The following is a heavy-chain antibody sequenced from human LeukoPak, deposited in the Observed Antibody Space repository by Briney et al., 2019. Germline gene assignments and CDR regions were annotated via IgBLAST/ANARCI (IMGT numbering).Heavy chain of an antibody. CDR1: GFTFTTSG. CDR2: ISSDGSVT. D-gene: IGHD6-19*01. CDR3: AKAYDTSGWYPDY. J-gene: IGHJ4*02. V-gene: IGHV3-30*18. Sequence: PGGSLRPSCAASGFTFTTSGMHWVRQAPGKGPEWVSLISSDGSVTYYADSVKGRFTISRDNAEHTLYLQINSLRAQDTAVYFFAKAYDTSGWYPDYWGQGTLVTVYS.